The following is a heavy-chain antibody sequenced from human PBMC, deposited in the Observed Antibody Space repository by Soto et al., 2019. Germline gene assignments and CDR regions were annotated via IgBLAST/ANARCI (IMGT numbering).Heavy chain of an antibody. D-gene: IGHD6-19*01. CDR2: ISYDGSNK. J-gene: IGHJ6*02. Sequence: GSLRLSCAASGFTFSSYAMHWVRQAPGKGLEWVAVISYDGSNKYYADSVKGRFTISRDNSKNTLYLQMNSLRAEDTAVYYCARGSSGWYGNRYYYYGMDVWGQGTTVTVSS. CDR3: ARGSSGWYGNRYYYYGMDV. CDR1: GFTFSSYA. V-gene: IGHV3-30-3*01.